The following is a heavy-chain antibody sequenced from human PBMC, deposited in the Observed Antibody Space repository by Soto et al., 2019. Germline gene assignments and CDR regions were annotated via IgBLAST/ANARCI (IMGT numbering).Heavy chain of an antibody. CDR3: ANALFGAAAGKGNWFDP. Sequence: QVQLVQSGAEVKKPGSSVKVSCKASGGTFSSYTISWVRQAPGQGLEWMGRIIPILGIANYAQKFQGRVTITADKSASTTSMELSSLRSEDTAVYYCANALFGAAAGKGNWFDPWGQGTLVTVSS. CDR1: GGTFSSYT. J-gene: IGHJ5*02. CDR2: IIPILGIA. D-gene: IGHD6-13*01. V-gene: IGHV1-69*02.